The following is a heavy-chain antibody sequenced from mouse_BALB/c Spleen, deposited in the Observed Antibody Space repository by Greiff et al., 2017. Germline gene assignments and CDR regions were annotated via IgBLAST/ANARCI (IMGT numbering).Heavy chain of an antibody. CDR2: SRNKANDYTT. Sequence: EVMLVDSGGGLVQPGGSLRLSCATSGFTFSDFYMEWVRQPPGKRLEWIAASRNKANDYTTEYSASVKGRFIVSRDTSQSILYLQMNALRAEDTAIYYCARDAIYYGFAYWGQGTLVTVSA. CDR1: GFTFSDFY. J-gene: IGHJ3*01. D-gene: IGHD2-1*01. V-gene: IGHV7-1*02. CDR3: ARDAIYYGFAY.